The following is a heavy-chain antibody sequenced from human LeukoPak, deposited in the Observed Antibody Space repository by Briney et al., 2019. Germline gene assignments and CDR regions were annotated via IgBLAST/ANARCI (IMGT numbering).Heavy chain of an antibody. CDR2: ISGSGGST. V-gene: IGHV3-23*01. Sequence: GGPLRLSCAASGFTFSSYGMSWVRQAPGKGLEWVSAISGSGGSTYYADSVKGRFTISRDNAKNSLYLQMNSLRAEDTAVCYCARDRGRYGSGARSAFDIWGQGTMVTVSS. CDR1: GFTFSSYG. J-gene: IGHJ3*02. D-gene: IGHD3-10*01. CDR3: ARDRGRYGSGARSAFDI.